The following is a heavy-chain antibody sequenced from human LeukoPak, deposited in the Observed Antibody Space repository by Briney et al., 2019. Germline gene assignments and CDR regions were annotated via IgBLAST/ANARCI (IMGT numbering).Heavy chain of an antibody. J-gene: IGHJ3*02. CDR3: AKLHYYDSSGQHDAFDI. D-gene: IGHD3-22*01. V-gene: IGHV3-30*18. CDR2: ISYDGSNK. Sequence: PGGSLRLSCAASGFTFSSYGMHWVRQAPGKGLEWVAVISYDGSNKYYADSVKGRFTISRDNSKSTLYLQMNSLRAEDTAVYYCAKLHYYDSSGQHDAFDIWGQGTMVTVSS. CDR1: GFTFSSYG.